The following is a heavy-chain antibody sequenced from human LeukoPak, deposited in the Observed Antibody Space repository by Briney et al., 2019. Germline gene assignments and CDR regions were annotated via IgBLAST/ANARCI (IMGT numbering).Heavy chain of an antibody. D-gene: IGHD1-1*01. J-gene: IGHJ4*02. CDR3: ARDYKGSHGFDY. Sequence: GASVKDSCMASGYTFTNYGISWVRQAAGEGLEWMGLVSAYAYDTNYVQKFPGRITMTTDTSTSTAYVELRSLRSDDTAVYYCARDYKGSHGFDYWGQGTLVTVSS. V-gene: IGHV1-18*01. CDR1: GYTFTNYG. CDR2: VSAYAYDT.